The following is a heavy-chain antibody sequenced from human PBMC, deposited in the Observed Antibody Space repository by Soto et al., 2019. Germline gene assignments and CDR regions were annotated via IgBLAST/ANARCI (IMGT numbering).Heavy chain of an antibody. CDR1: GFTFSIYG. Sequence: QVQLEESGGGVVQPGRSLRLSCAASGFTFSIYGMHWVRQAPGKGLEWVASLWADGSHECYADSVKGRFTVSRDNSKSTGYLQMNSLRAEDTALYYCAREPTGGNDAFDIWGQGTMVTVSS. CDR3: AREPTGGNDAFDI. D-gene: IGHD3-16*01. CDR2: LWADGSHE. V-gene: IGHV3-33*01. J-gene: IGHJ3*02.